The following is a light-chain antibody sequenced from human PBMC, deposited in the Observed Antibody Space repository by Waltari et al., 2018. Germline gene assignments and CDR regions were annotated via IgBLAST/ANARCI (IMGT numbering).Light chain of an antibody. CDR1: QSLLDRSGYHY. J-gene: IGKJ4*01. Sequence: IVMPQSPSSLSVTPGESASTSCRSRQSLLDRSGYHYLDWYLQKPGQSPQLLIHLTFKRAFGVPDRISGSGSGTDFTLRISRVEAEDVGVYYCMQSLQTPLTFGGGT. CDR3: MQSLQTPLT. CDR2: LTF. V-gene: IGKV2-28*01.